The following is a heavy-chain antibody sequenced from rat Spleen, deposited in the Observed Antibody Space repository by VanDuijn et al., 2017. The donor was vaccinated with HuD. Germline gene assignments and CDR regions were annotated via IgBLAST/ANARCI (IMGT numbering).Heavy chain of an antibody. CDR3: ARQGTTVARYYWYFDF. CDR2: LRYEGRRP. Sequence: EVQLAFFWGGLGQPGRSLNLSCAASGFPFSDSSMAWVRQAPTQGLAWVASLRYEGRRPSYGASVKGRFTISRDNAKSTLYLQMNSLRSEDTATYYFARQGTTVARYYWYFDFWGLGTMVTVSS. CDR1: GFPFSDSS. D-gene: IGHD1-8*01. V-gene: IGHV5-22*01. J-gene: IGHJ1*01.